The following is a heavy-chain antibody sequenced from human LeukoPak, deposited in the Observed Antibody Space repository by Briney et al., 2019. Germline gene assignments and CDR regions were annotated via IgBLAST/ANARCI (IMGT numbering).Heavy chain of an antibody. CDR2: ISGSSRHK. J-gene: IGHJ4*02. CDR1: GFTFSSYT. CDR3: VRTANFAAGYYIDY. Sequence: PGGSPRLSCAASGFTFSSYTMNWVRQAPGKGLEWVSSISGSSRHKYYADSVKGRFTISRDNAKNSLYLQMNSLRAEDTAVYYCVRTANFAAGYYIDYWGQGTLVTVSS. D-gene: IGHD6-13*01. V-gene: IGHV3-21*01.